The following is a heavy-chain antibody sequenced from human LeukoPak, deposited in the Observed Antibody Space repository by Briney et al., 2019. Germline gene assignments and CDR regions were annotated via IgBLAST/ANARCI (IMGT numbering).Heavy chain of an antibody. J-gene: IGHJ5*02. CDR2: ISAYNGST. D-gene: IGHD2-15*01. CDR3: ARGDDCSGGSCFLGFDP. Sequence: GASVKVSCKASGYTFTSYGISWVRQAPGQGLEWMGWISAYNGSTNYAQKLQGRVTMTTDTSTSTAYMELRSLRSDDTAVYYCARGDDCSGGSCFLGFDPWGQGTLVTVSS. V-gene: IGHV1-18*01. CDR1: GYTFTSYG.